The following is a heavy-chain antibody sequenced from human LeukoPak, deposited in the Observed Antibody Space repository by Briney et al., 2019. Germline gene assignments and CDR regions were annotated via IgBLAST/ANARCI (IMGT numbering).Heavy chain of an antibody. CDR2: IYYSGST. J-gene: IGHJ4*02. D-gene: IGHD6-19*01. CDR3: ARIDRAVAGTIDY. Sequence: SSETLSLTCAVSGGSISSYFWSWIRQPPGKGLEWIGYIYYSGSTNYNPSLKSRVTMSVDTSKNQFSPKLSSVTAADTAVYYCARIDRAVAGTIDYWGQGTLVTVSS. CDR1: GGSISSYF. V-gene: IGHV4-59*08.